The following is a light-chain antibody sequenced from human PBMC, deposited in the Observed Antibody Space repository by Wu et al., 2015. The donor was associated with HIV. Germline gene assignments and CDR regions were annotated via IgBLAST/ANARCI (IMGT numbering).Light chain of an antibody. CDR1: QTISSTY. CDR2: DTS. V-gene: IGKV3-20*01. CDR3: QQYRSSPHT. Sequence: EIVLTQSPATLSLSPGERATLSCRASQTISSTYLAWYQQRRGQSPRLLIYDTSTRATGIPDRFSASGSGTDFTLTIDRLEPEDFAVYYCQQYRSSPHTFGQGTELEIK. J-gene: IGKJ2*01.